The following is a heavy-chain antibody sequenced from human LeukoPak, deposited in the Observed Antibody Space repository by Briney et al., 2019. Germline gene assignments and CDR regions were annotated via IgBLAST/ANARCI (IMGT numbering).Heavy chain of an antibody. V-gene: IGHV1-2*02. CDR1: GYTFTGYY. Sequence: GASVKVSCKASGYTFTGYYIHWVRQAPGQGLEWMGWINPNTGGTNYARRFQGRVTMTRDTSISTACMELSSLRSDDTAVYYCARAPILRFLEWLPLSDPWGQGTLVTVSS. J-gene: IGHJ5*02. CDR3: ARAPILRFLEWLPLSDP. D-gene: IGHD3-3*01. CDR2: INPNTGGT.